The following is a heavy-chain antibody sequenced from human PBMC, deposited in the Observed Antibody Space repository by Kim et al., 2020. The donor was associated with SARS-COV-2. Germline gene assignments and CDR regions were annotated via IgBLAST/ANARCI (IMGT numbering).Heavy chain of an antibody. Sequence: ASVKVSCKASGYTFTSYAMHWVRQAPGQRLEWMGWINAGNGNTKYSQKFQGRVTITRDTSASTAYMELSSLRSEDTAVYYCARGILITMVQGVISYYYGMDVWGQGPTVTVSS. J-gene: IGHJ6*02. CDR2: INAGNGNT. V-gene: IGHV1-3*01. CDR3: ARGILITMVQGVISYYYGMDV. CDR1: GYTFTSYA. D-gene: IGHD3-10*01.